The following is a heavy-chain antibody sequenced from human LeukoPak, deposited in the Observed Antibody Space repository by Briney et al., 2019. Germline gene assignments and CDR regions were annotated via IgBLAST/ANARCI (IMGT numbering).Heavy chain of an antibody. CDR3: ARPQSRIAVAGRNWFDT. J-gene: IGHJ5*02. D-gene: IGHD6-19*01. Sequence: SETLSLTCTVSGGSISSSSYYWGWIRQPPGKGLEWIGSIYYSGSTYYNPSLKSRVTISVDTSKNQFSLKLSSVTAADTAVYYCARPQSRIAVAGRNWFDTWGQGTLVTVSS. CDR1: GGSISSSSYY. CDR2: IYYSGST. V-gene: IGHV4-39*01.